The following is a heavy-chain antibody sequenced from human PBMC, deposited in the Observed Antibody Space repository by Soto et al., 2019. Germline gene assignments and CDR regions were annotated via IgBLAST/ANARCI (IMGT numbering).Heavy chain of an antibody. CDR3: ARVRTVTTYYYYYGLDV. D-gene: IGHD4-4*01. J-gene: IGHJ6*02. CDR2: ISSSGSTI. V-gene: IGHV3-48*03. Sequence: SLRLSCAASGFTFSSYEMNWVRQAPGKWLEWVSYISSSGSTIYYADSVKGRFTISRDNAKNSLYLQMNSLRAEDTAVYYCARVRTVTTYYYYYGLDVWGQGTTVTVSS. CDR1: GFTFSSYE.